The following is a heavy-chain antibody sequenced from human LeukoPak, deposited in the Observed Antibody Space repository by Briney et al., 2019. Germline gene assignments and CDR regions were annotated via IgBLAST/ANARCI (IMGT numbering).Heavy chain of an antibody. CDR3: STLWYGA. V-gene: IGHV3-15*07. Sequence: PGGSLRLSCAASGFTFTNAWMYWVRQTPGKGLEWVGRIKSKTDGGTSDYAAPVTGRFTISRDDSKSTLYLEMNSLKTEDTGVYYCSTLWYGAWGQGTLVTVSS. D-gene: IGHD3-10*01. CDR1: GFTFTNAW. CDR2: IKSKTDGGTS. J-gene: IGHJ5*02.